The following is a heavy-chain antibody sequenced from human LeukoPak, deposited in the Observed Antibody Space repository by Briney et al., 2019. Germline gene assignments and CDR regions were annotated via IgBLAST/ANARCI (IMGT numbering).Heavy chain of an antibody. V-gene: IGHV3-7*01. CDR3: AREGVYYYDSSGYPGHYYYGMDV. D-gene: IGHD3-22*01. J-gene: IGHJ6*02. CDR1: GFTFSSYW. CDR2: IKQDGSEK. Sequence: GGSLRLSCGGSGFTFSSYWMSWVRQAPGKGLEWVANIKQDGSEKYYVDSVKGRFTISRDNAKNSLYLQMNSLRAEDTAVYYCAREGVYYYDSSGYPGHYYYGMDVWGQGTTVTVSS.